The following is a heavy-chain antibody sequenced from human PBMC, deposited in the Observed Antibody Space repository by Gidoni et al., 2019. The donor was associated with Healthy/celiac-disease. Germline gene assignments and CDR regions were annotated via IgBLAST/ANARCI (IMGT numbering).Heavy chain of an antibody. Sequence: EVQLLESGGGLVQSGGSLRLSCAASGFTFSSYAMSWVRQAPGKGLEWVSAISGSGGSTYYADSVKGRFTISRDNSKNTLYLQMNSLRAEDTAVYYCAKEGSYDFWSGYYYYYGIDVWGQGTTVTVSS. V-gene: IGHV3-23*01. CDR1: GFTFSSYA. J-gene: IGHJ6*02. CDR3: AKEGSYDFWSGYYYYYGIDV. D-gene: IGHD3-3*01. CDR2: ISGSGGST.